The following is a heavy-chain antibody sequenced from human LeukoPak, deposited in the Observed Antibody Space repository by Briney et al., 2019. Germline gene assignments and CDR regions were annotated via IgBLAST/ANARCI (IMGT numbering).Heavy chain of an antibody. V-gene: IGHV4-61*01. CDR3: ATGAGGPDY. CDR1: GDSVSSGSFY. Sequence: NASETLSLTCTVSGDSVSSGSFYWSWIRQPPGKGLEWIGYVYYSGSTNYNSSLKSRVTISVDTSKNQFSLKLSSVTAADTAVYYCATGAGGPDYWGQGTLVTVSS. D-gene: IGHD6-13*01. CDR2: VYYSGST. J-gene: IGHJ4*02.